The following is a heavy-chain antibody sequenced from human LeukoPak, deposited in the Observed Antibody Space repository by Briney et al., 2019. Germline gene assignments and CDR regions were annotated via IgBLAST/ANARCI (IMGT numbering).Heavy chain of an antibody. D-gene: IGHD6-19*01. Sequence: SETLSLTCAVYGGSFSGYYWSWIRQPPGKGLEWIGEINHSGSTNYNPSLKSRVTMSVDTSKNQFSLKLSSVTAADTAVYYCARDGYSSGWGQSWFDPWGQGTLVTVSS. CDR3: ARDGYSSGWGQSWFDP. J-gene: IGHJ5*02. CDR1: GGSFSGYY. V-gene: IGHV4-34*01. CDR2: INHSGST.